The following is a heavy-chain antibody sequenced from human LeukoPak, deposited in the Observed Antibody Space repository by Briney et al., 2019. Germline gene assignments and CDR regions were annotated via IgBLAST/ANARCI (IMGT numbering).Heavy chain of an antibody. CDR2: ISSSSSYI. D-gene: IGHD2-15*01. Sequence: PGGSLRLSCAASGFTFSDYYMNWVRQAPGKGLEWVSSISSSSSYIYYADSVKGRFTISRDNAKNSLYLQMNSLRAEDTAVYYCARDKGYCSGGSCLGYYYYYMDVWGKGTTVTVSS. J-gene: IGHJ6*03. CDR1: GFTFSDYY. CDR3: ARDKGYCSGGSCLGYYYYYMDV. V-gene: IGHV3-21*01.